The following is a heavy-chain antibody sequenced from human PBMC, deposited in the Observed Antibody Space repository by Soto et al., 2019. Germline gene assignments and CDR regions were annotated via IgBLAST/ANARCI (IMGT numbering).Heavy chain of an antibody. CDR3: ARQDYSNYRGGMDV. D-gene: IGHD2-2*01. CDR1: GYSFTSHW. Sequence: GESLKISCKTSGYSFTSHWIAWVRQMPGKGLEWMGIIYPSDSDIRYRPSFQGQVTISVDKSISTAYLQWSSLKASDTATYYCARQDYSNYRGGMDVWGQGTTVTVSS. V-gene: IGHV5-51*01. J-gene: IGHJ6*02. CDR2: IYPSDSDI.